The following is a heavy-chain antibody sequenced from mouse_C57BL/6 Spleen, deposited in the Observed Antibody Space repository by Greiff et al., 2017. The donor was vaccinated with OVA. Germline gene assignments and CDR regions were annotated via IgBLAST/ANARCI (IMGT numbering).Heavy chain of an antibody. D-gene: IGHD3-2*02. CDR3: ARQLRPPYFDY. CDR2: ISDGGSYT. Sequence: EVQRVESGGGLVKPGGSLKLSCAASGFTFSSYAMSWVRQTPEKRLEWVATISDGGSYTYYPDNVKGRFTISRDNAKNNLYLQMSHLKSEDTAMYYCARQLRPPYFDYWGQGTTLTVSS. V-gene: IGHV5-4*01. J-gene: IGHJ2*01. CDR1: GFTFSSYA.